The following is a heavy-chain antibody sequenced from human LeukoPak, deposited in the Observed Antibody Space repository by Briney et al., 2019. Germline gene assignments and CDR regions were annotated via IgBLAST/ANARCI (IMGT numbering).Heavy chain of an antibody. V-gene: IGHV4-39*01. CDR3: ARESRAPRESFDY. J-gene: IGHJ4*02. D-gene: IGHD3-10*01. CDR2: IYYSGST. Sequence: PSETLSLTCTVSGGSISSSSYYWGWIRQPPGKGLEWIGSIYYSGSTYYNPSLKSRVTISVDTSKNQFSLKLSSVTAADTAVYYCARESRAPRESFDYWGQGNLVTVSS. CDR1: GGSISSSSYY.